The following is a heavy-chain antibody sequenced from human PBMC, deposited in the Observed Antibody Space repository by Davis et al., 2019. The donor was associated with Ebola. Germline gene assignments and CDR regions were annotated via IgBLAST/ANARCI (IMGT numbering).Heavy chain of an antibody. CDR2: IIPFFGTA. J-gene: IGHJ5*02. CDR3: ATVRYCSGGSCYWFDP. D-gene: IGHD2-15*01. CDR1: GGTFSSYA. V-gene: IGHV1-69*13. Sequence: AASVQVSCKASGGTFSSYAISWVRQAPGQGLDWMGGIIPFFGTANYAQKFQGRVTITADESTSTAYMELSSLRSEDTAVYYCATVRYCSGGSCYWFDPWGQGTLVTVSS.